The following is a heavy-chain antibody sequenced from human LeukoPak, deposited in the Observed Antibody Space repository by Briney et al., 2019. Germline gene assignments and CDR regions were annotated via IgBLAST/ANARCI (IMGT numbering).Heavy chain of an antibody. CDR3: SRDRNCIGSTCYGL. J-gene: IGHJ4*02. V-gene: IGHV3-66*01. CDR2: IYSGGST. Sequence: GGSLRLSCAASGFTLSNNYMRWVRQAPGKGLEGVSLIYSGGSTYYADSVKGRFIISRDNSKNTLYLQMNSLRAEDTAVYYCSRDRNCIGSTCYGLWGQGTRVTVSS. CDR1: GFTLSNNY. D-gene: IGHD2-2*01.